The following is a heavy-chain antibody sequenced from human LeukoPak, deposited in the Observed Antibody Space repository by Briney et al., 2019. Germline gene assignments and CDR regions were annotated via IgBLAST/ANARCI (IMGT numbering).Heavy chain of an antibody. CDR3: ATIFGQAFDI. D-gene: IGHD3-3*01. J-gene: IGHJ3*02. CDR1: GYTFTSYY. Sequence: ASVKVSCKASGYTFTSYYMHWVRQAPGQALDWMGIINPSGGSTSYAQKFQGRVTMTRDMSTSTVYMELSSLRSEDTAVYYCATIFGQAFDIWGQGTMVTVSS. CDR2: INPSGGST. V-gene: IGHV1-46*03.